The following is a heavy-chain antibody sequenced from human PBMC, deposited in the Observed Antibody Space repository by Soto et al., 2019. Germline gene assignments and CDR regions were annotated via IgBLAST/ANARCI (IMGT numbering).Heavy chain of an antibody. CDR1: GFSLSNARMG. CDR3: ARILGRRLQGFDY. J-gene: IGHJ4*02. Sequence: QVTLKESGPVLVKPTETLTLICTVSGFSLSNARMGVSWIRQPPGKALEWLAHIFSNDEKSYSTSLKSRLTISKDTSKSQVVLTMTNLDPVDTATYYWARILGRRLQGFDYWGQGTLVTVSS. V-gene: IGHV2-26*01. CDR2: IFSNDEK. D-gene: IGHD4-4*01.